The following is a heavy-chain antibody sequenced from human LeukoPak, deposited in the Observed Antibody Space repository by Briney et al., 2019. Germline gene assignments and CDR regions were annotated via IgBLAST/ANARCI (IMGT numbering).Heavy chain of an antibody. J-gene: IGHJ4*02. CDR1: GGSISSGSYY. V-gene: IGHV4-39*07. Sequence: SETLSLTCTVSGGSISSGSYYWGWIRQPPGKGLEWIGSIYYSGSTYYNPSLKSRVTISVDTSKNQFSLKLSSVTAADTAVYYCARDGRVDDSSGYYFWGQGTLVTVSS. CDR3: ARDGRVDDSSGYYF. CDR2: IYYSGST. D-gene: IGHD3-22*01.